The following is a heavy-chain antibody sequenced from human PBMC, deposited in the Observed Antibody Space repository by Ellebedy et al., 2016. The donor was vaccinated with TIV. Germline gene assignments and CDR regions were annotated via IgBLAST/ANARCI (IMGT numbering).Heavy chain of an antibody. V-gene: IGHV3-23*01. Sequence: PGGSLRLSCAASGFTFSNFAMDWVRQAPGKGLEWVSAISGNGGRTYYSESVRGRFTISRDNSRNTLYLQMNSLRGEDTAVYYCANSNDVVVSEDYFDYWGPGILVTVSS. CDR1: GFTFSNFA. D-gene: IGHD2-21*01. CDR3: ANSNDVVVSEDYFDY. CDR2: ISGNGGRT. J-gene: IGHJ4*02.